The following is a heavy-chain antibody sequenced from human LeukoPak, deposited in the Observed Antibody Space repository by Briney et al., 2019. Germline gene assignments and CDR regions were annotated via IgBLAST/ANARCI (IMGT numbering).Heavy chain of an antibody. D-gene: IGHD3-22*01. V-gene: IGHV1-69*02. CDR2: IIPILGIA. CDR3: ARLSPVSMIGVSYWYFDL. J-gene: IGHJ2*01. CDR1: GYSFTSYW. Sequence: KISCKGSGYSFTSYWIGWVRQAPGQGLEWMGRIIPILGIANYAQKFQGRVTITADKSTSTAYMELSSLRSEDTAVYYCARLSPVSMIGVSYWYFDLWGRGTLVTVSS.